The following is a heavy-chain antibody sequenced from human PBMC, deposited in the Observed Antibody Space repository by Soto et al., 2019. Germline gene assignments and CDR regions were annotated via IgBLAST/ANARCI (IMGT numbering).Heavy chain of an antibody. D-gene: IGHD6-6*01. CDR1: GGSISSSSYY. V-gene: IGHV4-39*01. Sequence: SETLSLTCTVSGGSISSSSYYWGWIRQPPGKGLEWIGSIYYSGSTYYNPSLKSRVTISVDTSKNQFSLKLSSVTAADTAVYYCARRSRKPKAARPVSQDTGDEVDVWGKGTTVTVSS. CDR2: IYYSGST. CDR3: ARRSRKPKAARPVSQDTGDEVDV. J-gene: IGHJ6*04.